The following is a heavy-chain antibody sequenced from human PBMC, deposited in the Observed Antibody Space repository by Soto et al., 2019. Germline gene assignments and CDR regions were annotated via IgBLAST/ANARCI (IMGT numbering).Heavy chain of an antibody. J-gene: IGHJ3*02. CDR3: AKAMVVVTAISGGGGFDK. D-gene: IGHD2-21*02. CDR1: GFTFSSYG. Sequence: GGSLRLSCAASGFTFSSYGMRWVRQAPGKGLEWVAVISYDGSNKYCADSVKGRFTISRDNSKNTLYLQMNSLRAEDTAVYYCAKAMVVVTAISGGGGFDKWGQGTLVTVSS. CDR2: ISYDGSNK. V-gene: IGHV3-30*18.